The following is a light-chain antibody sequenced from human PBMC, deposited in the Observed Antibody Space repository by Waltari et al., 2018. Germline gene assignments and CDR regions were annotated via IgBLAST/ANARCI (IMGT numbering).Light chain of an antibody. J-gene: IGKJ1*01. V-gene: IGKV3-11*01. Sequence: RATLSCRASQSISKYLVWYQQRPGHAPRLLIYAASTRATGIPDRFSGSGFGTDFTLTISRLEPEDFAMYYCQNHERLPATFGQGTKVEIK. CDR3: QNHERLPAT. CDR1: QSISKY. CDR2: AAS.